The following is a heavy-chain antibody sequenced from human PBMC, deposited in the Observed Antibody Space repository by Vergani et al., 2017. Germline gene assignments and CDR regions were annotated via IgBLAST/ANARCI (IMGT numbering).Heavy chain of an antibody. Sequence: QVQLVQSGAEVKKPGSSVKVSCKASGGTFSSYAISWVRQAPGQGLEWMGGIIPIFGTANYAQKFQGRVTITADESTSAAYMELSSLRSEDTAVYYCARVVRIMVRGVIINDAFDIWGQGTMVTVSS. CDR3: ARVVRIMVRGVIINDAFDI. V-gene: IGHV1-69*01. J-gene: IGHJ3*02. CDR2: IIPIFGTA. CDR1: GGTFSSYA. D-gene: IGHD3-10*01.